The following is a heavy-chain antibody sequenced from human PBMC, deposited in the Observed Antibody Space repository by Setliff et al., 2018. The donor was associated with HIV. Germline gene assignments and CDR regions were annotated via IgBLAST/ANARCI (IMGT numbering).Heavy chain of an antibody. CDR3: VRERLSRLGFDY. D-gene: IGHD1-1*01. CDR2: IYYSGST. V-gene: IGHV4-30-2*01. Sequence: SETLSLTCAVSGGSISSGGYSWSWIRQPPGKGLEWIGYIYYSGSTYYSPSLKSRVTISADTSKNQVSLKLRSVTAADTAVYYCVRERLSRLGFDYWGQGTLVTVSS. J-gene: IGHJ4*02. CDR1: GGSISSGGYS.